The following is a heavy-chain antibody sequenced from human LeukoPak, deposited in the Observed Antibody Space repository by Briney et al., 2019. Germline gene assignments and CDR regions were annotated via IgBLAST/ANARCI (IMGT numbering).Heavy chain of an antibody. CDR2: FDPEDGET. J-gene: IGHJ4*02. V-gene: IGHV1-24*01. CDR1: GYTLTELS. D-gene: IGHD3-22*01. Sequence: ASVKVSCKVSGYTLTELSMHWVRQAPGKGLEWMGGFDPEDGETIYAQKFQGRVTMTEDTSTDTAYMELSSLRFEDTAVYYCAPKTYYYDSSCFLFWGQGTLVTVSS. CDR3: APKTYYYDSSCFLF.